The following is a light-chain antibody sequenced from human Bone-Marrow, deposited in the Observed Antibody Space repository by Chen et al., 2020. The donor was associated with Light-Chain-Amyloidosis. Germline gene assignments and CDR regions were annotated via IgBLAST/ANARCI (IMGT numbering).Light chain of an antibody. Sequence: SYVLTQPSSVSVAPGQTATIACGGNNIGSTSVHWYQQTPGQAPLLVVYDDSDRPSGSAERLAGSNSGNTAALTISRVEAGEEADYYGQVGDRSSERPVFGGGTKLTVL. J-gene: IGLJ3*02. CDR3: QVGDRSSERPV. CDR2: DDS. CDR1: NIGSTS. V-gene: IGLV3-21*02.